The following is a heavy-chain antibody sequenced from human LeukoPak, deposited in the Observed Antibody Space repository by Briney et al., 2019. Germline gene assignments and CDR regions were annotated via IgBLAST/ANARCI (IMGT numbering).Heavy chain of an antibody. V-gene: IGHV4-39*01. Sequence: SETLSLTCTVSGGSISSSSYYWGWLRQPPGKGLEWIGSIYYSGSTYYNPSLKSRVTISVDTSKNQFSLKLSSVTAADTAVYYCARLPRGYSYGHFDYWGQGTLVTVSS. J-gene: IGHJ4*02. CDR1: GGSISSSSYY. D-gene: IGHD5-18*01. CDR3: ARLPRGYSYGHFDY. CDR2: IYYSGST.